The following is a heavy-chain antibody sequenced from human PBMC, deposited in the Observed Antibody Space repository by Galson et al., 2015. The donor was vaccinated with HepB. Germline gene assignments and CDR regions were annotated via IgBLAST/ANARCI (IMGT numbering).Heavy chain of an antibody. J-gene: IGHJ3*02. D-gene: IGHD5-24*01. V-gene: IGHV2-70*04. CDR3: ARTPRDGYNFAFDI. Sequence: PALVKPTQTLTLTCTFSGFSLSTSGMRVSWIRQPPGKALEWLARIDWDDDKFYSTSLKTRLTISKDTSKNQVVLTMTNMDPVDTATYYCARTPRDGYNFAFDIWGQGTMVTVSS. CDR2: IDWDDDK. CDR1: GFSLSTSGMR.